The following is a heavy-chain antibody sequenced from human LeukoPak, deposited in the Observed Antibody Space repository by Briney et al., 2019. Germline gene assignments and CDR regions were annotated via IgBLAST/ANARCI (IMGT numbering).Heavy chain of an antibody. V-gene: IGHV4-31*03. D-gene: IGHD3-16*01. Sequence: PSETLSLTCTVSGGSISSGGYNWSWIRQHPGKGLEWIGYIYYSGSAYYNPSLKSRVTISVDTSKNQFSLKLSSVTAADTAVYYCARVGARFEYYFDYWGQGTLVTVSS. CDR1: GGSISSGGYN. CDR3: ARVGARFEYYFDY. CDR2: IYYSGSA. J-gene: IGHJ4*02.